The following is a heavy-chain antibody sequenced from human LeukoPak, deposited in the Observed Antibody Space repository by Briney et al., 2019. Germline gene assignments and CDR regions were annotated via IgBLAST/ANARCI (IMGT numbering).Heavy chain of an antibody. Sequence: ASVKVSCKASGYTFTGYYMHWVRQVPGQGLEWMGWISAYNGNTNYAQKLQGRVTMATDTSTSTAYMELRSLRSDDTAVYYCARSYYYGSGSYFDYWGQGTLVTVSS. CDR1: GYTFTGYY. CDR3: ARSYYYGSGSYFDY. J-gene: IGHJ4*02. V-gene: IGHV1-18*04. CDR2: ISAYNGNT. D-gene: IGHD3-10*01.